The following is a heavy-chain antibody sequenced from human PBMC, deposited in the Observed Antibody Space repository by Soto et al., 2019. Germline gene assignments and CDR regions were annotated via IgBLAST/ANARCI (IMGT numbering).Heavy chain of an antibody. V-gene: IGHV1-46*01. CDR3: ARDKDSSSSGLYYYYGMDV. D-gene: IGHD6-6*01. Sequence: XSVKVSCKASGYTFTCYYLHWVRQAPGQGLEWMGIINPSGGSTSYAQKFQGRVTMTRDTSTSTVYMELSSLRSEDTAVYYCARDKDSSSSGLYYYYGMDVWGQGTTVTVSS. CDR1: GYTFTCYY. J-gene: IGHJ6*02. CDR2: INPSGGST.